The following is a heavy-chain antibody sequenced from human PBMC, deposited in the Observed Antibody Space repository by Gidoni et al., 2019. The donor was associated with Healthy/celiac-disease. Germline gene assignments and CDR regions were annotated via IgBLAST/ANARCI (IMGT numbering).Heavy chain of an antibody. CDR2: ISSSSSYI. Sequence: EVQLVASGGGLVKPGGSLRLSCAASGFTFSSYSMTWVRQAPGKGLEWGSSISSSSSYIYYADSVKGRFTISRDNAKNSLYLQMNSLRAEDTAVYYCARDRPYYDFWSGYTYYYYYGMDVWGQGTTVTVSS. CDR1: GFTFSSYS. CDR3: ARDRPYYDFWSGYTYYYYYGMDV. V-gene: IGHV3-21*01. D-gene: IGHD3-3*01. J-gene: IGHJ6*02.